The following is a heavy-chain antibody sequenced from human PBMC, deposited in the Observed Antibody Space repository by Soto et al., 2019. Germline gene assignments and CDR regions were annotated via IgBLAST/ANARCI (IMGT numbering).Heavy chain of an antibody. D-gene: IGHD2-15*01. Sequence: NPSETLSLTCTVSGGSISSYYWSWFRQPPGKGLEWIGYIYYSGSTNYNPSLKSRVTISVDTSKNQFSLKLGSVTAADTAVYYCARRYGGTFDYWGQGTLVTVSS. CDR3: ARRYGGTFDY. J-gene: IGHJ4*02. CDR1: GGSISSYY. V-gene: IGHV4-59*08. CDR2: IYYSGST.